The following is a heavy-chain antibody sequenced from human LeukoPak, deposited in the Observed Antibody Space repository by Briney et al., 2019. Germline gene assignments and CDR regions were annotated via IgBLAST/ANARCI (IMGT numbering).Heavy chain of an antibody. Sequence: GGSLRLSCAASGFIVSNYYMNWVRQAPGKGLECVSVIYNGGATYYADSVKGRFTISRDNSKNTLYLQMNSLRAEDTAVYYCAKESDNYYDSSGPFDYWGQGTLVTVSS. J-gene: IGHJ4*02. CDR1: GFIVSNYY. CDR3: AKESDNYYDSSGPFDY. CDR2: IYNGGAT. D-gene: IGHD3-22*01. V-gene: IGHV3-53*01.